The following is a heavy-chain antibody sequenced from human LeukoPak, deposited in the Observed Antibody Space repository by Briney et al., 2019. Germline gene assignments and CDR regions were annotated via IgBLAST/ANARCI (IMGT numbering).Heavy chain of an antibody. J-gene: IGHJ4*02. Sequence: ASVKVSCKASGYTFTSYGISWVRQAPGQGLEWMGWISAYNGNTNYAQKFQGRVTMTRDTSISTAYMELSRLRSDDTAVYYCARVTVLMVYANYFDYWGQGTLVTVSS. CDR1: GYTFTSYG. CDR2: ISAYNGNT. CDR3: ARVTVLMVYANYFDY. V-gene: IGHV1-18*01. D-gene: IGHD2-8*01.